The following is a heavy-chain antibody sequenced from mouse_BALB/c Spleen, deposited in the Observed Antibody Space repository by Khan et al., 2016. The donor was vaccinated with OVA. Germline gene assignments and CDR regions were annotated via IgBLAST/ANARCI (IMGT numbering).Heavy chain of an antibody. J-gene: IGHJ2*02. CDR2: ISSGGSYT. D-gene: IGHD1-1*01. V-gene: IGHV5-6-4*01. CDR1: GFSFSSYS. Sequence: EVELVESGGGLVRPGGSLKLSCAASGFSFSSYSMSWVRQTPEKRLEWVATISSGGSYTYYPDSVKGRFTISRANAKNTLYLQMSSLKSEDTAMYYCPRHRGYYGSSPYFDYWGQGTSLTVSS. CDR3: PRHRGYYGSSPYFDY.